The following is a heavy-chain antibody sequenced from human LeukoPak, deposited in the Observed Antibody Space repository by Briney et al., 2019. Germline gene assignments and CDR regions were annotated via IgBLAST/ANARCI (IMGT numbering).Heavy chain of an antibody. V-gene: IGHV3-21*01. Sequence: GGSLRLSCAASGFTFSSYTMNWVRQAPGKGLEWVSSISTSSSYIYYADSVKGRFIISRDNARKSLYLQMNSLRAEDTAVYYCARARNWNDAFDIWGQGTMVTVSS. D-gene: IGHD1-1*01. J-gene: IGHJ3*02. CDR1: GFTFSSYT. CDR3: ARARNWNDAFDI. CDR2: ISTSSSYI.